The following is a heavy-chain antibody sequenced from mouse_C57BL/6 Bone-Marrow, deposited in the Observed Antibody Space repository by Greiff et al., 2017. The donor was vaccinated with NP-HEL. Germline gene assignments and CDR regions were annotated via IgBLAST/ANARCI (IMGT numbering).Heavy chain of an antibody. CDR1: GYSFTDYN. Sequence: VQLQQSGPELVKPGASVKISCKASGYSFTDYNMNWVKQSPGKSLEWIGVINPNYGTTSYNQKFKGKATLTVDKSSSTAYMELRSLTSEDSAVYYCANGELRLGGNFDYWGQGTTLTVSS. CDR3: ANGELRLGGNFDY. J-gene: IGHJ2*01. V-gene: IGHV1-39*01. D-gene: IGHD3-2*02. CDR2: INPNYGTT.